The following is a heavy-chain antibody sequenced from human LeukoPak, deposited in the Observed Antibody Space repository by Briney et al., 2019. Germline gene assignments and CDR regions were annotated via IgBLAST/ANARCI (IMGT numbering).Heavy chain of an antibody. V-gene: IGHV3-7*01. CDR1: GFALGTYW. CDR2: IKQDGSER. CDR3: ARLGGVWGTYRFDS. D-gene: IGHD3-16*02. J-gene: IGHJ4*02. Sequence: GGSLRLSCAASGFALGTYWMSWVRQAPGKGLEWVANIKQDGSERYYVDSVKGRFTISRDNAKNSLYLQMNSLRAEDTAVYYCARLGGVWGTYRFDSWGQGTLVTVSS.